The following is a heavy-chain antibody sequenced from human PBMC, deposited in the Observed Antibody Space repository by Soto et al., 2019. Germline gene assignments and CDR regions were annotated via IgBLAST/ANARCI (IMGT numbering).Heavy chain of an antibody. V-gene: IGHV1-18*01. CDR2: ISAYNGNT. D-gene: IGHD5-18*01. CDR1: GYSFRTSD. J-gene: IGHJ4*02. CDR3: ARIVYTYGLPDLDD. Sequence: GLVNVSCKASGYSFRTSDINWVLQAPGQGLEWTGWISAYNGNTHYAQKLQGRVTMNTDTSTSTAYMELRSLRSDDTAVYYCARIVYTYGLPDLDDWGQGTLVTVSS.